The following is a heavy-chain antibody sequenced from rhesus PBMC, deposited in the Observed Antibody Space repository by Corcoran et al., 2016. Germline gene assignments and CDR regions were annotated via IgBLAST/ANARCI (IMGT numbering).Heavy chain of an antibody. V-gene: IGHV4S7*01. CDR3: ARDPYSGSWKREIFDY. J-gene: IGHJ4*01. CDR2: IYGGSGST. CDR1: GGSISGYYL. D-gene: IGHD6-25*01. Sequence: QVQLQESGPGVVKPSETLSLTCAVSGGSISGYYLWSWIRQPPGKGLEWIGYIYGGSGSTSYNPSLKSRVIISLDTSKNQFSLKLSSVTAADTAVYYCARDPYSGSWKREIFDYWGQGVLVTVSS.